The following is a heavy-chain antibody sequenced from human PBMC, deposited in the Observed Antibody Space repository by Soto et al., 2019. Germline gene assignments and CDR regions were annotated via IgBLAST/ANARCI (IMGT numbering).Heavy chain of an antibody. Sequence: QMQLVQSGPEVKKPGTSVKVSCKASGFTFTSSAMQWVRQARGQRLEWIGWIVVGSGNTNYAQKXXEGXXXTRDMSTSTAXXEXSXXRSEDTAVYYCAALVQSGRYFDWFEMNYYYYGMDVWGQGTTVTVSS. J-gene: IGHJ6*02. CDR1: GFTFTSSA. D-gene: IGHD3-9*01. CDR3: AALVQSGRYFDWFEMNYYYYGMDV. CDR2: IVVGSGNT. V-gene: IGHV1-58*02.